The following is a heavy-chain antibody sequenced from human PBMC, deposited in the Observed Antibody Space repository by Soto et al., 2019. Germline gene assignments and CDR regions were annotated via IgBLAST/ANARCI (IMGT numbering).Heavy chain of an antibody. CDR3: AKQWSFSWYNPIAALDEDSQH. V-gene: IGHV3-23*01. Sequence: GRPLRHSSAASGFTISSYAMSRVRQAPGKGLEWVSAISGSGGSTYYADSVKGRFTISRDNSKNTLYREMNSLRAEDTAVYYCAKQWSFSWYNPIAALDEDSQHWGQGTLVTGSS. J-gene: IGHJ1*01. D-gene: IGHD6-13*01. CDR2: ISGSGGST. CDR1: GFTISSYA.